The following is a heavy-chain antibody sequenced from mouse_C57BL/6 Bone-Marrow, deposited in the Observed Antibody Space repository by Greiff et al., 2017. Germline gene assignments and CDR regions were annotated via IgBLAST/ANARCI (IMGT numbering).Heavy chain of an antibody. D-gene: IGHD4-1*01. V-gene: IGHV3-1*01. Sequence: VQLQQSGPGMVKPSQSLSLTCTVTGYSITSGYDWHWIRHFPGNKLEWMGYISYSGSTHYNPSLKSRISITHDTSKNHFFLKLNSVTTEDTATYYCARDGLGLDYWGQGTTLTVSS. J-gene: IGHJ2*01. CDR2: ISYSGST. CDR3: ARDGLGLDY. CDR1: GYSITSGYD.